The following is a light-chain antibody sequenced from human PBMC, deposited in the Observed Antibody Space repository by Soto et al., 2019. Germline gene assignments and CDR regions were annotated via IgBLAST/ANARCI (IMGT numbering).Light chain of an antibody. Sequence: EIVMTHSPVTLSVSPGERATLSCRASQSVSSNLAWHQQKPGQAPSLLIYGAFTRATGIPARFSGTGSGTDLTLTISTLQSEDFALYHCQQYNDWHLTVGQGAKVDIK. J-gene: IGKJ1*01. CDR3: QQYNDWHLT. CDR1: QSVSSN. V-gene: IGKV3-15*01. CDR2: GAF.